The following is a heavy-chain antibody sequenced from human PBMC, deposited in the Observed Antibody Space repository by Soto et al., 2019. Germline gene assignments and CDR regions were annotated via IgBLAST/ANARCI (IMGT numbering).Heavy chain of an antibody. Sequence: QVRLQQWGAGLLKPSETLSLTCGVYGGSFSGYYWSWIRQSPGKGLEWIGEIYSTGSTTYNPSLKSRVTISIHPSNNQFSLKLSSVAAADTAVYYCAKGGGRLWPWGQGPLVTVSS. CDR3: AKGGGRLWP. D-gene: IGHD3-16*01. CDR2: IYSTGST. V-gene: IGHV4-34*01. J-gene: IGHJ5*02. CDR1: GGSFSGYY.